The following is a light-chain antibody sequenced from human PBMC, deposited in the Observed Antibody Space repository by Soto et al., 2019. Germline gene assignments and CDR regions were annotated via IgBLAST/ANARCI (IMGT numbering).Light chain of an antibody. Sequence: EIVMTQSPATLSVSTGERATLSCRASQSVNTDLAWYQQQPGQAPRRLIYGSSTRATGIPARFSGSGSGTEFTLTINSLQSEDLAIYYCHQYNEWPRFTFGPGTKVEIK. CDR3: HQYNEWPRFT. J-gene: IGKJ3*01. CDR2: GSS. V-gene: IGKV3-15*01. CDR1: QSVNTD.